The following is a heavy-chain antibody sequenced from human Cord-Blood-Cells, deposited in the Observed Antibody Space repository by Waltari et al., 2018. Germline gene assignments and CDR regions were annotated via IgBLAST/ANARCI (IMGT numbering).Heavy chain of an antibody. D-gene: IGHD7-27*01. CDR3: GRSMPAWGPPVFDY. Sequence: QVQLVQSGAEVKKPGASVKVSCKASGYTFTSYAMHWVRQAPGQRLEWMGWINAGNGNTKYSQKFQGRVTITRDTSASTAYMELSHPGSEEPAVYFCGRSMPAWGPPVFDYWGQGTLVTVSS. CDR2: INAGNGNT. J-gene: IGHJ4*02. CDR1: GYTFTSYA. V-gene: IGHV1-3*01.